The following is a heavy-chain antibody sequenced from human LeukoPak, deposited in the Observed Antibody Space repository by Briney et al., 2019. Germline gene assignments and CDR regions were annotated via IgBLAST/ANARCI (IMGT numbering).Heavy chain of an antibody. CDR3: ARESKYSSGWYDRSYYFDY. Sequence: GGTLRLSCVASGFTFSTYGMSWVRQAPGKGLEWVSAISGSGGSTYYADSVKGRFTISRDNSKNTLYLQMNSLRAEDTAVYYCARESKYSSGWYDRSYYFDYWGQGTLVTVSS. D-gene: IGHD6-19*01. CDR1: GFTFSTYG. J-gene: IGHJ4*02. V-gene: IGHV3-23*01. CDR2: ISGSGGST.